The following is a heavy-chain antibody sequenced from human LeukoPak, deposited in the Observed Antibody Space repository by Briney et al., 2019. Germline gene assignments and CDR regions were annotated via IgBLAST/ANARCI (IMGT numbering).Heavy chain of an antibody. V-gene: IGHV4-59*01. CDR1: GGSISSYY. CDR3: ARVSYDILTGYYLFPDY. D-gene: IGHD3-9*01. J-gene: IGHJ4*02. CDR2: IYYSGST. Sequence: PSETLSLTCTVSGGSISSYYWSWIRQPPGKGLEWIGYIYYSGSTNYNPSLKSRVTISVDTSKNQFSLKLSSVTAADTAVYYCARVSYDILTGYYLFPDYWGQGTLVTVSS.